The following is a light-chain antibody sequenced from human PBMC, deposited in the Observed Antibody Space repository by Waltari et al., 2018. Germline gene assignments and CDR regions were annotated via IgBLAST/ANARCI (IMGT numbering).Light chain of an antibody. J-gene: IGLJ2*01. CDR1: SSDVGCYHY. CDR3: FSDAGGPRI. Sequence: QSALTQPRSVSGSPGQSVTISCTGTSSDVGCYHYVSWYQQHPGEGPKPLIYEVNKRPSGVLDRFSGSKSGNTASLTISGLRTEDEADYYCFSDAGGPRIFGGGTKLTVL. CDR2: EVN. V-gene: IGLV2-11*01.